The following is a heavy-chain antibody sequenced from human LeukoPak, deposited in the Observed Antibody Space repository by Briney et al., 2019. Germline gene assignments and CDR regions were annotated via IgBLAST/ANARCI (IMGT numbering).Heavy chain of an antibody. Sequence: GRSLRLSCAASGFTFDDYAMHWVRQAPGKGLEWVSGISWNSGSIGYADSVKGRFTISRDNAKNSLYLQMNSLRAEDTASYYCAKVGYDFWSGYYKNWGQGTLVTVSS. D-gene: IGHD3-3*01. CDR1: GFTFDDYA. V-gene: IGHV3-9*01. CDR3: AKVGYDFWSGYYKN. CDR2: ISWNSGSI. J-gene: IGHJ4*02.